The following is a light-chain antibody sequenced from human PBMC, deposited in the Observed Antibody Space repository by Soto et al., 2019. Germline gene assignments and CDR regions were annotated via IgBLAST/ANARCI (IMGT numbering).Light chain of an antibody. V-gene: IGKV3D-20*02. CDR3: QQYSNWHT. J-gene: IGKJ5*01. CDR2: DAS. CDR1: QSVSSSY. Sequence: IVLPQSPWTLSLSRRGRPTLSGRASQSVSSSYLAWYQQKPGLAPRLLIYDASNRATGIPARFSGSGSGTDFTLTISRLQSEDSALYYCQQYSNWHTFGQGRRLEIK.